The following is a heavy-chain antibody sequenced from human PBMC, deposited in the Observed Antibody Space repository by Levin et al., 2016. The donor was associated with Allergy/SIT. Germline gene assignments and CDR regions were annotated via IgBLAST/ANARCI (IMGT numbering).Heavy chain of an antibody. Sequence: GESLKISCAASGFTFSSYWMSWVRQAPGKGLEWVANIKQDGSEKYYVDSVKGRFTISRDNAKNSLYLQMNSLRAEDTAVYYCARESAVGDAVAGIIDYWGQGTLVTVSS. CDR3: ARESAVGDAVAGIIDY. J-gene: IGHJ4*02. D-gene: IGHD6-19*01. CDR1: GFTFSSYW. CDR2: IKQDGSEK. V-gene: IGHV3-7*01.